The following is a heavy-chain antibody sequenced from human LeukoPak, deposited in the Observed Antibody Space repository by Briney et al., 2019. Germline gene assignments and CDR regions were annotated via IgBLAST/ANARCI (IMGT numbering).Heavy chain of an antibody. CDR2: ISWSSGSI. CDR1: GFTFDDYA. CDR3: AKDIGVDTATIYYYYYGMDV. J-gene: IGHJ6*02. D-gene: IGHD5-18*01. Sequence: GGSLRLSCAASGFTFDDYAMHWVRQAPGKGLEWVSGISWSSGSIGYADSVKGRFTISRDNAKNSLYLQMNSLRAEDTALYYCAKDIGVDTATIYYYYYGMDVWGQGTTVTVSS. V-gene: IGHV3-9*01.